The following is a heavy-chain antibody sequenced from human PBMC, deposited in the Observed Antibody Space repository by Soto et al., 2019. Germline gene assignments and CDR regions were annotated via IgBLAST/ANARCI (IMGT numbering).Heavy chain of an antibody. J-gene: IGHJ4*02. V-gene: IGHV3-23*01. CDR3: AKSVATIRPYYFDY. CDR2: ISGSGGST. CDR1: GFIFSNYV. Sequence: EVQLLESGGGLVQPGESLRLSCAASGFIFSNYVMSWVRQAPGKGLEWVSSISGSGGSTYYAHSVKGRFTISRDDSRNTLYLQINSLGTEDTAVYYCAKSVATIRPYYFDYWGQGTLVTVSS. D-gene: IGHD5-12*01.